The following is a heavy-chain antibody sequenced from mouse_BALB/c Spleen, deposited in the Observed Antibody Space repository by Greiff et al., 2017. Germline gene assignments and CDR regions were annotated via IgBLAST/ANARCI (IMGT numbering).Heavy chain of an antibody. V-gene: IGHV1S135*01. CDR3: AREEGRTYAMDY. Sequence: VQLQQSGPELVKPGASVKISCKASGYSFTGYNMNWVKQSNGKSLEWIGNIEPYYGGTSYNQKFKGKATLTVDKSSSTAFMQLKSLTSEDSAVYYYAREEGRTYAMDYWGQGTSVTVSS. CDR1: GYSFTGYN. CDR2: IEPYYGGT. J-gene: IGHJ4*01.